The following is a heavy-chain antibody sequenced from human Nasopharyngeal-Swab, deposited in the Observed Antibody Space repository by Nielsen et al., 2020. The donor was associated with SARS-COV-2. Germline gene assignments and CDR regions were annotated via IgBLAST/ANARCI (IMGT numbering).Heavy chain of an antibody. J-gene: IGHJ6*02. V-gene: IGHV1-8*03. CDR2: MNPNSDNT. CDR3: ARRRGYSAYDYGMDV. Sequence: ASVKVSCKASAYIFTSYEINWVRQATGQGLEWMGWMNPNSDNTDYAQKFQGRVTITMNTSISTAYMELSSLRTEDTAVYYCARRRGYSAYDYGMDVWGQGTTVTVSS. CDR1: AYIFTSYE. D-gene: IGHD5-12*01.